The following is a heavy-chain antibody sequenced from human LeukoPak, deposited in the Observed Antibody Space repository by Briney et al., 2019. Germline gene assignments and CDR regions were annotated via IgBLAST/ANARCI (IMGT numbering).Heavy chain of an antibody. J-gene: IGHJ5*02. CDR1: GFTFSNAW. V-gene: IGHV3-15*01. D-gene: IGHD3-10*01. CDR3: TTGLRYYGSGSYSSERDWFDP. CDR2: IKSKTDGCTT. Sequence: GGSLRLSCAASGFTFSNAWMSWVRQAPGKGLEWVGRIKSKTDGCTTDYAAPVKGRFTISRDDSKNTLYLQMNSLKTEDTAVYYCTTGLRYYGSGSYSSERDWFDPWGQGTLVTVSS.